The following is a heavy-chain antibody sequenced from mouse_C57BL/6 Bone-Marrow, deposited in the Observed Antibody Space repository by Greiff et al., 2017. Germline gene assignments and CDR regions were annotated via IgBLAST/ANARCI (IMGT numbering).Heavy chain of an antibody. Sequence: DVQLVESGGGLVQPGGSMKLSCAASGFTFSDAWMDWVRQSPEKGLEWVAEIRNKANNHATYYAESVKGRFTISRDDSKSSVYLQMNSLRAEDTGIYYCTRANWDVWYFDVWGTGTTVTVSS. CDR2: IRNKANNHAT. J-gene: IGHJ1*03. CDR1: GFTFSDAW. V-gene: IGHV6-6*01. CDR3: TRANWDVWYFDV. D-gene: IGHD4-1*01.